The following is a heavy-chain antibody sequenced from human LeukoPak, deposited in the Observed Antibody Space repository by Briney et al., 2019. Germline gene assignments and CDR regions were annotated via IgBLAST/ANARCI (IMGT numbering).Heavy chain of an antibody. J-gene: IGHJ4*02. CDR2: ISAYNGNT. D-gene: IGHD2-2*01. V-gene: IGHV1-18*01. CDR1: GYTFTSYG. Sequence: ASVKVSCKASGYTFTSYGISWVRQAPGQGLEWMGWISAYNGNTNYAQKLQGRVTMTTDTSTSTAYMEPRSLRSDDTAVYYCAREGGDGIVVVPAAIDYWGQGTLVTVSS. CDR3: AREGGDGIVVVPAAIDY.